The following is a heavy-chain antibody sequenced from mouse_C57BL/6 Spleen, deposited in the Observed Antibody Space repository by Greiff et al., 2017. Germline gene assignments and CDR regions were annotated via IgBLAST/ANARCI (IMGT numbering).Heavy chain of an antibody. CDR2: IDPSDSDT. V-gene: IGHV1-69*01. J-gene: IGHJ3*01. CDR1: GYTFTSYW. Sequence: QVQLQQPGAELVMPGASVKLSCKASGYTFTSYWMHWVKQRPGQGLEWIGEIDPSDSDTNYNQKFKGKSTLTVDKSSSTAYMQLSSLTSEDSAVYYCARGNSNPAWFAYWGQGTLVTVSA. CDR3: ARGNSNPAWFAY. D-gene: IGHD2-5*01.